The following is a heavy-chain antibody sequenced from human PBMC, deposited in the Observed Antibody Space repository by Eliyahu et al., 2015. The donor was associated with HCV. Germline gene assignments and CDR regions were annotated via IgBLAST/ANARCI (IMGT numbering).Heavy chain of an antibody. CDR1: GFTFSXCA. CDR3: AKDFDGELRGIDAFDI. V-gene: IGHV3-23*01. D-gene: IGHD1-26*01. Sequence: EVQLLESGGGLVQPGGSLXLSXAASGFTFSXCAMSWVRQXPGKGLEWVSAISGSGGSTYYADSVKGRFTISRDNSKNTLYLQMNSLRAEDTAVYYCAKDFDGELRGIDAFDIWGQGTMVTVSS. CDR2: ISGSGGST. J-gene: IGHJ3*02.